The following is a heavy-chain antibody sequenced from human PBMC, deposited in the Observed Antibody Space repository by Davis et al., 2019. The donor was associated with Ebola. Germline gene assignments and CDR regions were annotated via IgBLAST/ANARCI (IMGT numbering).Heavy chain of an antibody. Sequence: ASVKVSCKASGYTFTGYYMHWVRQAPGQGLEWMGWINPNSGGTNYAQRFQGRVTLTRDTSTSTVYMELSSLRSDDTAVYYCSTVIANIDYWGQGTLVTVSS. V-gene: IGHV1-2*02. CDR2: INPNSGGT. CDR3: STVIANIDY. J-gene: IGHJ4*02. CDR1: GYTFTGYY. D-gene: IGHD2/OR15-2a*01.